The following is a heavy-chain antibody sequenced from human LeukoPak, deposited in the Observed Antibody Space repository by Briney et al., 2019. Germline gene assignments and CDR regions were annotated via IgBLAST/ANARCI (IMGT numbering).Heavy chain of an antibody. CDR1: GGSISRSSYW. CDR2: IYYGGTT. J-gene: IGHJ4*02. CDR3: ASRTMGTKSIDY. D-gene: IGHD1-7*01. V-gene: IGHV4-39*01. Sequence: SETLSLTCTVSGGSISRSSYWWDWIRQPPGKGLEGIGSIYYGGTTYYNPSLKSRVTISVDTSKMPFSLKLSSVTAADTAVYYCASRTMGTKSIDYWGQGTLVTVSS.